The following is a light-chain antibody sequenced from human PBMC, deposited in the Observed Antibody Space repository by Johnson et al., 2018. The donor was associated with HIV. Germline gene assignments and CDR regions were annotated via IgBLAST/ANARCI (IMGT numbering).Light chain of an antibody. V-gene: IGLV1-51*01. CDR2: DNN. J-gene: IGLJ1*01. Sequence: QSVLTQPPSVSAAPGQKVTISCSGSSSNIGNNYVSWYQQLPGTAPKLLIYDNNNRPSGIPDRLSGSKSGTSATLGITGLQTGDAADYYCGTWDFSVSAYVCETGNKVTVL. CDR3: GTWDFSVSAYV. CDR1: SSNIGNNY.